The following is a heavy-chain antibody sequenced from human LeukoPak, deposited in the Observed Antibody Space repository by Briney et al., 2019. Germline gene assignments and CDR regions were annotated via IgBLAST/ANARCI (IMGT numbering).Heavy chain of an antibody. D-gene: IGHD5-12*01. Sequence: GGSLRLSCAASGFTFSSYAMSWVRQAPGKGLEWVSYISSSSSTIYYADSVKGRFTISRDNAKNSLYLQMNSLRAEDTAVYYCARDRGRGYSGYDLDYWGQGTLVTVSS. V-gene: IGHV3-48*01. J-gene: IGHJ4*02. CDR1: GFTFSSYA. CDR2: ISSSSSTI. CDR3: ARDRGRGYSGYDLDY.